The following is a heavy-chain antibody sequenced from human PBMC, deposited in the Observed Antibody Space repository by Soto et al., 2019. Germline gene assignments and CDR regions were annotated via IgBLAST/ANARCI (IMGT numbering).Heavy chain of an antibody. CDR3: AHRQRDSSSWRGEFEC. V-gene: IGHV2-5*01. J-gene: IGHJ4*02. Sequence: SGPTLVNPTQTLTLTCTFSGFSLSSSLVVVGWILHTPGKSLECLAVLYFNGDRRRSPSLENRLTITKDTSKNQVILKMTNMDPEDKATYYCAHRQRDSSSWRGEFECWGKGTMVTVSS. D-gene: IGHD6-13*01. CDR1: GFSLSSSLVV. CDR2: LYFNGDR.